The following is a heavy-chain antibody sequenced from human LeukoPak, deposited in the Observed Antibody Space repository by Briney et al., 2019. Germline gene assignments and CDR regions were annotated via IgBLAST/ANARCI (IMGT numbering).Heavy chain of an antibody. CDR1: GGSISSGSYY. CDR3: ARTQPLVLGYYYYMDV. D-gene: IGHD6-13*01. CDR2: IYYSGST. Sequence: SETLSLTCTVSGGSISSGSYYWSWIRQPPGKGLEWIGYIYYSGSTNYNPSLKSRVTISVDTSKNQFSLKLSSVTAADTAVYYCARTQPLVLGYYYYMDVWGKGTTVTVSS. J-gene: IGHJ6*03. V-gene: IGHV4-61*01.